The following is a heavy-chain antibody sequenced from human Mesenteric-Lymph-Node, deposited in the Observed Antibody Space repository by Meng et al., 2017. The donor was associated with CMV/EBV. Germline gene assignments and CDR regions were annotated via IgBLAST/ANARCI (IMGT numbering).Heavy chain of an antibody. V-gene: IGHV3-20*04. Sequence: GSLKISCAASGFTFDDYGMSWVRQAPGKGLEWVSGINWNGGSTGYADSVKGRFTISRDNAKNSLYLQMNSLRAEDTALYYCARGWEGYCSSTSCYSIPDGFDIWGQGTMVTVSS. CDR3: ARGWEGYCSSTSCYSIPDGFDI. CDR1: GFTFDDYG. CDR2: INWNGGST. J-gene: IGHJ3*02. D-gene: IGHD2-2*01.